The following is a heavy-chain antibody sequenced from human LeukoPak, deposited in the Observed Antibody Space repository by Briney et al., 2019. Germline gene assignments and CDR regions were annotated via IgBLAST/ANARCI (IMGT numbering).Heavy chain of an antibody. CDR1: GFTFSSYS. Sequence: PGGSLRLSCAASGFTFSSYSMNWVRQAPGKGLEWVSAISGSGGSTYYADSVKSRFTISRDNSKNTLYLQMNSLRAEDTAVYYCANSRASRSWFDPWGQGTLVTVSS. J-gene: IGHJ5*02. CDR3: ANSRASRSWFDP. D-gene: IGHD2-2*01. CDR2: ISGSGGST. V-gene: IGHV3-23*01.